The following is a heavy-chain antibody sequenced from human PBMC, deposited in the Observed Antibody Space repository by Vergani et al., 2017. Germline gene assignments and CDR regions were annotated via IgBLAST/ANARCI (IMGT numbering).Heavy chain of an antibody. V-gene: IGHV3-30*02. CDR3: AKSITVVRGVKNYYYYYCMDV. CDR2: IRYDGSNK. J-gene: IGHJ6*02. D-gene: IGHD3-10*01. CDR1: GFTFSSYG. Sequence: QVQLVESGGGVVQPGGSLRLSCAASGFTFSSYGMHWVRQAPGKGLEWVAFIRYDGSNKYYADSVKGRFTISRDNSKNTLYLQMNSLRAEDTAVYYCAKSITVVRGVKNYYYYYCMDVWGQGTTVTVSS.